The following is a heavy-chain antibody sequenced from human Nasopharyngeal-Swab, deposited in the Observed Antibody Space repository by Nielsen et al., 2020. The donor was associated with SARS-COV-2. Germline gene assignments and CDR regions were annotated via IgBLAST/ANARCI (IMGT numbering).Heavy chain of an antibody. D-gene: IGHD2-21*02. Sequence: GESLKISCTASGFTFGDYAMSWFRQAPGKGLEWVSAISGSGGSTYYADSVRGRFTISRDNSKNTLYLQMNSLRAEDTAVYYCAKDLKVTAYYYYYGMDVWGQGTTVTVSS. CDR3: AKDLKVTAYYYYYGMDV. CDR1: GFTFGDYA. CDR2: ISGSGGST. J-gene: IGHJ6*02. V-gene: IGHV3-23*01.